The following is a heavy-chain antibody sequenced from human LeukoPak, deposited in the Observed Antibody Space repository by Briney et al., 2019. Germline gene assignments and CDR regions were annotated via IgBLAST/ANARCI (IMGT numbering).Heavy chain of an antibody. V-gene: IGHV3-53*01. CDR3: ARDRGSYPSGAFDI. D-gene: IGHD1-26*01. J-gene: IGHJ3*02. CDR2: IYSGGST. CDR1: GFTVSSHY. Sequence: GGSLRLSCAASGFTVSSHYMSWVRQAPGKGLEWVSVIYSGGSTYYADSVKGRFTISRDNSKNTLYLQMNSLRAEDTAVYYCARDRGSYPSGAFDIWGQGTVVTVS.